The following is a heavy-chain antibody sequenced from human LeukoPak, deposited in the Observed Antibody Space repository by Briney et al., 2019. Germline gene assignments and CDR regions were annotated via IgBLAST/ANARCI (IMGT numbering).Heavy chain of an antibody. CDR1: GFTFSSYG. Sequence: GGSLRLSCAASGFTFSSYGMHWVRQAPGKGLEWVAVISYDGSNKYYADSVKGRFTISGDDSKNTLYLQMNSLRAEDTAVYYCTKRYSGSYFDFRGGYYGMDVWGQGTTVTVSS. CDR2: ISYDGSNK. D-gene: IGHD1-26*01. CDR3: TKRYSGSYFDFRGGYYGMDV. J-gene: IGHJ6*02. V-gene: IGHV3-30*18.